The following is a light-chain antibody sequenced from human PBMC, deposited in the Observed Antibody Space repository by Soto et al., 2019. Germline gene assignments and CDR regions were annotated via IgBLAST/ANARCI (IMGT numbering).Light chain of an antibody. V-gene: IGLV2-14*01. CDR3: SSYTSSSTV. CDR1: SSDVGGYNY. CDR2: EVS. Sequence: QSALTQPASVSGSPGQSITISCTGTSSDVGGYNYVSWYQQHPGKAPKLMIYEVSNRPSGVSNRFSGSKSGNTASLTISGLQDEDEADYYCSSYTSSSTVFGTGTKVTAL. J-gene: IGLJ1*01.